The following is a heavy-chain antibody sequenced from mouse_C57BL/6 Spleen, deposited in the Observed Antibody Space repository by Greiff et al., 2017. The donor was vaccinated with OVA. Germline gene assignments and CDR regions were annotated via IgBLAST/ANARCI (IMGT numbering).Heavy chain of an antibody. D-gene: IGHD2-5*01. CDR1: GFTFSSYA. CDR3: AREGSYYSNYDAVDY. V-gene: IGHV5-4*01. J-gene: IGHJ4*01. CDR2: ISDGGSYT. Sequence: EVMLVESGGGLVKPGGSLKLSCAASGFTFSSYAMSWVRQTPEKRLEWVATISDGGSYTYYPDNVKGRFTISRDNAKNNLYLQMSHLKSEDTAMYYCAREGSYYSNYDAVDYWGQGTSVTVSS.